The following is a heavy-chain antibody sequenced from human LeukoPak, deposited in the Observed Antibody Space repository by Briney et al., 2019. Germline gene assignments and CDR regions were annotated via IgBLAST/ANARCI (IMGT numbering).Heavy chain of an antibody. D-gene: IGHD1-14*01. Sequence: GGSLRLSCAASGFTFSSNYMSWVRQAPGKGLEWVSVIYGGGNTYYSDSVTGRFTFSRDNSKNTLYLQMNSLRVEDTAVYYCARARPGVAGFFDCWGQGTLVTVSS. J-gene: IGHJ4*02. V-gene: IGHV3-53*01. CDR1: GFTFSSNY. CDR3: ARARPGVAGFFDC. CDR2: IYGGGNT.